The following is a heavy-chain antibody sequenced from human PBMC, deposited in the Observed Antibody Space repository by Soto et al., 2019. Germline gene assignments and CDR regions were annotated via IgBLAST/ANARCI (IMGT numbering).Heavy chain of an antibody. CDR1: GGSISSSSYF. CDR3: ATSNWFDP. J-gene: IGHJ5*02. CDR2: IYYSGST. V-gene: IGHV4-39*01. Sequence: PSETLSLTCTVSGGSISSSSYFWGWIRQPPGKELEWIGIIYYSGSTYYNPSLKSRVTISVDTSKNQFSLKLSSVTAADTAVYYCATSNWFDPWGQGTLVTVSS.